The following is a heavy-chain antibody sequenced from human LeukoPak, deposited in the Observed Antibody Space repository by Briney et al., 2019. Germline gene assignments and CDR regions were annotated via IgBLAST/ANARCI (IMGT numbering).Heavy chain of an antibody. CDR2: ISGSGGST. J-gene: IGHJ4*02. D-gene: IGHD6-13*01. Sequence: PGGSLRLSCAASGFTFSSYAMSWVRQAPGKGLEWVSAISGSGGSTYYADSVKGRFTISRDNSKNTLYLQMNSLRAEDTAVYYCARDRLDSSSCYDYWGQGTLVTVSS. CDR1: GFTFSSYA. CDR3: ARDRLDSSSCYDY. V-gene: IGHV3-23*01.